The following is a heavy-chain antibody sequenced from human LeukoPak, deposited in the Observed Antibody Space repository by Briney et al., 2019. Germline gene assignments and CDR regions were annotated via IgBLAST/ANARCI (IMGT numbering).Heavy chain of an antibody. CDR1: GSSISSGDYY. CDR3: ARSQNYYGSGDY. D-gene: IGHD3-10*01. V-gene: IGHV4-30-4*02. Sequence: PSETLSLTCSVSGSSISSGDYYWTWIRQPPGKGLEWVGSIYYSGSTYYSPSLKSRVVISVDSSKNQCSLKLSSVTAADTAVYYCARSQNYYGSGDYWSQGTLVTVSS. J-gene: IGHJ4*02. CDR2: IYYSGST.